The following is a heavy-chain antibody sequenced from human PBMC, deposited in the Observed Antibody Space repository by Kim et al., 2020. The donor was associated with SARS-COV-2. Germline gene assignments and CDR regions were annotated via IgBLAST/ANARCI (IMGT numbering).Heavy chain of an antibody. CDR3: ARITGRFYFDY. Sequence: GGSLRLSCAASGFTFSSYWMSWVRQAPGKGLEWVANIKQDGSEKYYADSVKGRFTISRDNAKSSLYLQMHILRVEDTAVYYCARITGRFYFDYWGQGTLV. CDR2: IKQDGSEK. CDR1: GFTFSSYW. V-gene: IGHV3-7*01. D-gene: IGHD3-10*01. J-gene: IGHJ4*02.